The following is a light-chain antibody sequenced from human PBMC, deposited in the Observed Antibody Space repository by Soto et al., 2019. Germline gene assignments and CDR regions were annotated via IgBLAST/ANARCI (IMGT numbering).Light chain of an antibody. V-gene: IGLV6-57*01. CDR3: QSYDATNQV. CDR1: SGSIASNY. Sequence: NFMLTQPLSVSASPGKTVIISCTRSSGSIASNYVQWYQQRPGSSPTTVIYEDNQRPSGVPDRFSGSIDSSSNSASLTISGLETEDEADYFCQSYDATNQVFGGGTKLTVL. J-gene: IGLJ3*02. CDR2: EDN.